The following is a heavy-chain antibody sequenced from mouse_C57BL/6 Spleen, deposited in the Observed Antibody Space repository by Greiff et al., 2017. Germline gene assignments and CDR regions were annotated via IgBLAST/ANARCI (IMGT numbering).Heavy chain of an antibody. J-gene: IGHJ3*01. CDR3: ARSYDYDFPWFAY. D-gene: IGHD2-4*01. CDR1: GYTFTDYY. Sequence: VKLMESGAELVRPGASVKLSCKASGYTFTDYYINWVKQRPGQGLEWIARIYPGSGNTYYNEKFKGKATLTAEKSSSTAYMQLSSLTSEDSAFYVCARSYDYDFPWFAYWGQGTLVTVSA. CDR2: IYPGSGNT. V-gene: IGHV1-76*01.